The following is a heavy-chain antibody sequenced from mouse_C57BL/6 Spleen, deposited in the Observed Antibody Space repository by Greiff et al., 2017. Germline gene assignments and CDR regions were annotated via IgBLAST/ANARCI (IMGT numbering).Heavy chain of an antibody. Sequence: QVQLQQPGTEPVKPGASVKLFCKASGYPFTRYWMPWVKQRPGQGLEWIGNINPCNGSTNYNEKFKSKATLTVDKSSSPAYMQLSSLTSEDSAVYYCAREGTGRYAMGDWGQGATVTVS. D-gene: IGHD4-1*01. V-gene: IGHV1-53*01. CDR2: INPCNGST. J-gene: IGHJ4*01. CDR3: AREGTGRYAMGD. CDR1: GYPFTRYW.